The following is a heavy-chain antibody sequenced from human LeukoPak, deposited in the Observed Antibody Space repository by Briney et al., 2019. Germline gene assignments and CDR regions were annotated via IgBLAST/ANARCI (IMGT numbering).Heavy chain of an antibody. J-gene: IGHJ6*03. D-gene: IGHD1-7*01. V-gene: IGHV3-23*01. CDR2: ISGSGVNT. CDR1: GFTFSSYA. CDR3: AKLGGPYNWDYAGLNYMDV. Sequence: GVSLRLSCAASGFTFSSYAMTWVRQAPGKGLEWVSGISGSGVNTYYADSVKGRFTISRDNSKNTLYLQMNSLRAEDTAVYYCAKLGGPYNWDYAGLNYMDVWGKGTTFTVSS.